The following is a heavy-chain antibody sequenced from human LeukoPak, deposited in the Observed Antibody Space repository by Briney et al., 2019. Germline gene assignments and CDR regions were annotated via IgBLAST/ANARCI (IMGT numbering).Heavy chain of an antibody. J-gene: IGHJ6*03. CDR2: INHSGST. Sequence: SETLSLTCAVYGGSFSGYYWSRIRQPPGKGLEWIGEINHSGSTNYNPSLKSRVTISVDTSKNQFSLKLSSVTAADTAVYYCARRPGMGFGPFYYYYYMDVWGKGTTVTISS. CDR3: ARRPGMGFGPFYYYYYMDV. D-gene: IGHD3-10*01. V-gene: IGHV4-34*01. CDR1: GGSFSGYY.